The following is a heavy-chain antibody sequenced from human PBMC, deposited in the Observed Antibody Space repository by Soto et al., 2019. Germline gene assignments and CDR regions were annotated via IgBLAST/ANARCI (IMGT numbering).Heavy chain of an antibody. V-gene: IGHV3-33*01. CDR3: ARDQVLRYFDWFPTGMGWFDP. CDR1: GFTFSSYG. CDR2: IWYDGSNK. Sequence: GGSLRLSCAASGFTFSSYGMHWVRQAPGKGLEWVAVIWYDGSNKYYADSVKGRFTISRDNSKNTLYLQMNSLRAEDTAVYYCARDQVLRYFDWFPTGMGWFDPWVQGTLVTVSS. D-gene: IGHD3-9*01. J-gene: IGHJ5*02.